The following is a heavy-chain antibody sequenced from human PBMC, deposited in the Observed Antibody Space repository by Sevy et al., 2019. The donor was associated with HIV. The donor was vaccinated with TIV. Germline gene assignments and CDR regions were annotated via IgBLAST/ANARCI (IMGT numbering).Heavy chain of an antibody. CDR2: IYYSGST. D-gene: IGHD2-2*01. CDR3: ARSSQIDYFDY. V-gene: IGHV4-59*01. CDR1: GGSISSYY. J-gene: IGHJ4*02. Sequence: KQSQTLSLTCTVSGGSISSYYWSWIRQPPGKGLEWIGYIYYSGSTNYNPSLKSRVTISVDTSKNQFSLKLSSVTAADTAVYYCARSSQIDYFDYWGQGTLVTVSS.